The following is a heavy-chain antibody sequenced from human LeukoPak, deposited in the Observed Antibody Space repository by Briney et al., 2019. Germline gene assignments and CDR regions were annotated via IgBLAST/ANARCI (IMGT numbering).Heavy chain of an antibody. V-gene: IGHV1-18*01. D-gene: IGHD2-2*01. Sequence: ASVKVSCKASGYTFTSYGISWVRQAPGQGLEWMGWISAYNGNTNYAQKLQGRVTMTTDTSTSTAYMELRSLRSDDTAVYYRAREDGGPAASGWFDPWGQGTLVTVSS. J-gene: IGHJ5*02. CDR3: AREDGGPAASGWFDP. CDR1: GYTFTSYG. CDR2: ISAYNGNT.